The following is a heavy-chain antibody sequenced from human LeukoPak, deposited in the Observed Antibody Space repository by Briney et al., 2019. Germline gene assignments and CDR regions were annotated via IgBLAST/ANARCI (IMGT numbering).Heavy chain of an antibody. V-gene: IGHV3-23*01. D-gene: IGHD6-19*01. CDR1: GLTFSSYA. Sequence: PGGSLRLSCAASGLTFSSYAMSWVRQAPGKGLEWVSGLSGSGDYTYYADSVKGRFTISRDNSKDTLYLQMNSLRAEDTAVYYCAKGGTIAMAGTTNFDYWGQGILVTVSS. CDR3: AKGGTIAMAGTTNFDY. J-gene: IGHJ4*02. CDR2: LSGSGDYT.